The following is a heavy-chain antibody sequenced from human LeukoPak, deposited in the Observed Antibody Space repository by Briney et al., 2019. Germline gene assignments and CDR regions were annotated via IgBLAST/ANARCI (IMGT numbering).Heavy chain of an antibody. Sequence: PGGSLRLSCAASGFSFSSYTMNWVRQAPGKGLEWVSSISSSSSYIYYADSLKGRFTISRDNAKNSLYLQMNSLRAKDTAVYYCARDGRRRDYCDSGSCYWYFDLWGRGTLVTVSS. J-gene: IGHJ2*01. CDR3: ARDGRRRDYCDSGSCYWYFDL. CDR2: ISSSSSYI. CDR1: GFSFSSYT. V-gene: IGHV3-21*01. D-gene: IGHD2-15*01.